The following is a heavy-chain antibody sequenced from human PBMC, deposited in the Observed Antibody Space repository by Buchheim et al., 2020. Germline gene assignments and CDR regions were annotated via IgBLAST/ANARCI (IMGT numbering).Heavy chain of an antibody. V-gene: IGHV1-2*04. CDR2: INPNSGGT. Sequence: QVQLVQSGAEVKKPGASVKVSCKASGYTFTGYYMHWVRQAPGQGLEWMGWINPNSGGTNYAQKFQGWVTMTRDTSISTAYMELSRLRSDDTAVYYCARDHIVVVPAATNYYYYGMDVWGQGTT. CDR1: GYTFTGYY. D-gene: IGHD2-2*01. CDR3: ARDHIVVVPAATNYYYYGMDV. J-gene: IGHJ6*02.